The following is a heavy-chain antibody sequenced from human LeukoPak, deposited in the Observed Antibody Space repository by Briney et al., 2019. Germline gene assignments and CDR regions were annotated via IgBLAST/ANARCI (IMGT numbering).Heavy chain of an antibody. D-gene: IGHD1-1*01. CDR2: IYTSGST. CDR1: GGSISSGSYY. V-gene: IGHV4-61*02. CDR3: AKYKNYYYYMGV. J-gene: IGHJ6*03. Sequence: SQTLSLTCTVSGGSISSGSYYWSWIRQPAGKGLEWIGRIYTSGSTNYNPSLKSRVTISVDTSKNQFSLKLSSVTAADTAVYYCAKYKNYYYYMGVWGKGTTVTVSS.